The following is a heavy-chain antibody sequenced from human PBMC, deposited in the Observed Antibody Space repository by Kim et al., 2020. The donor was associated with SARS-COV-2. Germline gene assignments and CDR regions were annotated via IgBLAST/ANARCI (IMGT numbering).Heavy chain of an antibody. J-gene: IGHJ3*02. CDR1: GGSISSSSYY. Sequence: SETLSLTCTVSGGSISSSSYYWGWIRQPPGKGLEWIGSIYYIGSTSSNPSLKSRVTISVDTSKNQFSLKLSSVTAADTAVYYCARHVKRRAAFDIWGQETMVTGSS. CDR3: ARHVKRRAAFDI. CDR2: IYYIGST. V-gene: IGHV4-39*01. D-gene: IGHD1-1*01.